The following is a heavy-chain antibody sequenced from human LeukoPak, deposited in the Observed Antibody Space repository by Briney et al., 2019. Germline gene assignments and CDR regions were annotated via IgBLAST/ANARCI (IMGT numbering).Heavy chain of an antibody. D-gene: IGHD6-19*01. CDR3: ARQGAVAGNYYFDY. J-gene: IGHJ4*02. Sequence: SETLSLTCTVSGGSISSSSYYWGWIRQPPGKGLEWIGSIYYSGSTYYNPSLKSRVTISVDASKNQFSLKLSSVTAADTAVYYCARQGAVAGNYYFDYWGQGTLVTVPS. CDR2: IYYSGST. CDR1: GGSISSSSYY. V-gene: IGHV4-39*01.